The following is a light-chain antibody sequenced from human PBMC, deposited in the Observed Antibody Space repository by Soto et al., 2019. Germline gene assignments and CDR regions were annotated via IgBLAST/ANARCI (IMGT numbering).Light chain of an antibody. CDR2: GAS. Sequence: IVMTQSPATLSVSPGERVTFSCRASQNVYTNLAWYQHKPGQAPRLLISGASTGATGIPARFSGSGSGAEFTLTISSLQSEDFAVYYCQQYNRWRTFGQGTKVDIK. J-gene: IGKJ1*01. CDR3: QQYNRWRT. CDR1: QNVYTN. V-gene: IGKV3-15*01.